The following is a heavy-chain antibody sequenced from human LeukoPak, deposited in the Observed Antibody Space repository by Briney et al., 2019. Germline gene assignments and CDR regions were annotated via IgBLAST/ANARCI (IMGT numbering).Heavy chain of an antibody. J-gene: IGHJ4*02. Sequence: PGRSLRLSCAASGFTFSSYAMHWVRQAPGKGLEWVAVISYDGSNKYYADSVKGRFTISRDNSKNTLYLQMNSLRAEDTAVYYCARDGGFQDIVVVVATASPDYWGQGTLVTVSS. CDR3: ARDGGFQDIVVVVATASPDY. V-gene: IGHV3-30*04. CDR1: GFTFSSYA. CDR2: ISYDGSNK. D-gene: IGHD2-15*01.